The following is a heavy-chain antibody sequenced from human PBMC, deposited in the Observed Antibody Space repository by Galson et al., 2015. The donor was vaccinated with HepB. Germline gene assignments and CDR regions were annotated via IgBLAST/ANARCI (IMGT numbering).Heavy chain of an antibody. Sequence: SETLSLTCAVYGGSFSGYYWSWIRQPPGKGLEWIGEINHSGSTNYNPSLKSRVTISVDTSKNQFSLKLSSVTAADTAVYYCASRVDGRTTVVNDYWGQGTLVTVSS. CDR2: INHSGST. V-gene: IGHV4-34*01. J-gene: IGHJ4*02. CDR1: GGSFSGYY. D-gene: IGHD4-23*01. CDR3: ASRVDGRTTVVNDY.